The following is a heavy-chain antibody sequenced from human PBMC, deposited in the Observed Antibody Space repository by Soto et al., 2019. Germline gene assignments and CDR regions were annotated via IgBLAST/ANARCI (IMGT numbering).Heavy chain of an antibody. Sequence: SLRLSCAASGFTFSSYGMHWVRQAPGKGLEWVAVISYDGSNKYYADSVKGRFTISRDNSKNTLYLQMNSLRAEDTAVYYCAKDGVVPGRYYYYGMDVWGQGTTVTVS. V-gene: IGHV3-30*18. D-gene: IGHD2-2*01. CDR1: GFTFSSYG. CDR2: ISYDGSNK. CDR3: AKDGVVPGRYYYYGMDV. J-gene: IGHJ6*02.